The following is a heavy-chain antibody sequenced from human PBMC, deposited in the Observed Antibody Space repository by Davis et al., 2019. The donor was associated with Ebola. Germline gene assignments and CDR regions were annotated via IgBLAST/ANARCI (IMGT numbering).Heavy chain of an antibody. CDR3: ARGDYDFWSGGYYFDY. J-gene: IGHJ4*02. CDR1: GGSISSSSYY. Sequence: PSETLSLTCTVSGGSISSSSYYWGWIRQPPGKGLEWIGYIYYSGSTNYNPSLKSRVTISVDTSKNQFSLKLSSVTAADTAVYYCARGDYDFWSGGYYFDYWGQGTLVTVSS. CDR2: IYYSGST. D-gene: IGHD3-3*01. V-gene: IGHV4-61*05.